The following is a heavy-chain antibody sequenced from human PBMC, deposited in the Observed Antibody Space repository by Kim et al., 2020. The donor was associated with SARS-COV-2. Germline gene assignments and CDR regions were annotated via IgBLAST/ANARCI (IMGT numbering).Heavy chain of an antibody. CDR2: IYHSGST. V-gene: IGHV4-4*02. Sequence: SETLSLTCAVSGGSISSSNWWSWVRQPPGKGLEWIGEIYHSGSTNYNPSLKSRVTISVDKSKNQFSLKLSSVTAADTAVYYCARVKWEFGSGYPDQNWFDPWGQGTLVTVSS. CDR1: GGSISSSNW. CDR3: ARVKWEFGSGYPDQNWFDP. D-gene: IGHD3-22*01. J-gene: IGHJ5*02.